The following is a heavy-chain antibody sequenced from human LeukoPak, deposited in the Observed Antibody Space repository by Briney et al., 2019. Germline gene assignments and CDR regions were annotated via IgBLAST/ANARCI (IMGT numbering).Heavy chain of an antibody. CDR3: AKSSGYQIFYPMDV. J-gene: IGHJ6*02. Sequence: GRALRLFRITCRFVFEDYAVHGAPRAPGKGLVGVSGLTGHCVSMYYADSVKGRFTISRNNSRNTVSMQINSLRAEYTAIYYWAKSSGYQIFYPMDVWGQGTTVTVSS. CDR1: RFVFEDYA. D-gene: IGHD2-8*01. CDR2: LTGHCVSM. V-gene: IGHV3-23*01.